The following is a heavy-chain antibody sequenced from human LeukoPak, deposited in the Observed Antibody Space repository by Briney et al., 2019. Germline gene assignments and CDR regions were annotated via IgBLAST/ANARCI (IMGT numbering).Heavy chain of an antibody. CDR3: AKDGGFSYFSYMDV. Sequence: GGSLRLSCAASGFTFMNYALSWVRQAPGKGLEWVSAVSSSGSLTNYADSVKGRFSISRDNSKNTLFLQMNSLSAEDTAVYYCAKDGGFSYFSYMDVWGKGTTVTVSS. V-gene: IGHV3-23*01. CDR2: VSSSGSLT. J-gene: IGHJ6*03. D-gene: IGHD3-10*01. CDR1: GFTFMNYA.